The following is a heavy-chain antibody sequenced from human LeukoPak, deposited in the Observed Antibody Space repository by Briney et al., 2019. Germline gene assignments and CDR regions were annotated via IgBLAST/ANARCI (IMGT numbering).Heavy chain of an antibody. Sequence: GGSLRLSCAASGFTFSSHGMSWVRQAPGKGLEWVSTISGSGDYTYYADSVKGRFTISRDNAKNSLYLQMNSLRAEDTAVYYCARGNYDILTGYYGYFDYWGQGTLVTVSS. J-gene: IGHJ4*02. V-gene: IGHV3-23*01. D-gene: IGHD3-9*01. CDR2: ISGSGDYT. CDR1: GFTFSSHG. CDR3: ARGNYDILTGYYGYFDY.